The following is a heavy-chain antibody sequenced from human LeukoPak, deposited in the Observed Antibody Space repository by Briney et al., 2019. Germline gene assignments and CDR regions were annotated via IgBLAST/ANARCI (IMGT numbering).Heavy chain of an antibody. J-gene: IGHJ4*02. CDR2: IIPIFGTA. CDR3: ARESDYYDSSGPTPFDY. D-gene: IGHD3-22*01. Sequence: VASVKVSCKASGGTFISYAISWVRQAPGQGLGWMGGIIPIFGTANYAQKFQGRVTITADESTSTAYMELSSLRSEDTAVYYCARESDYYDSSGPTPFDYWGQGTLVTVSS. V-gene: IGHV1-69*01. CDR1: GGTFISYA.